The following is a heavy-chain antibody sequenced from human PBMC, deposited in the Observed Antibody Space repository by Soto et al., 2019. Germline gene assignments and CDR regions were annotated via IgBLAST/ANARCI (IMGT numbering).Heavy chain of an antibody. V-gene: IGHV3-30*04. CDR3: AREMGASGYCSSTSCYHYYYYGMDV. Sequence: GGSLRLSCAASGFTFSSYAMHWVRQAPGKGLEWVAVISYDGSNKYYADSVKGRFTISRDNAKNSLYLQMNSLRAEDTAVYYCAREMGASGYCSSTSCYHYYYYGMDVWGQGTTVTVSS. CDR2: ISYDGSNK. D-gene: IGHD2-2*01. CDR1: GFTFSSYA. J-gene: IGHJ6*02.